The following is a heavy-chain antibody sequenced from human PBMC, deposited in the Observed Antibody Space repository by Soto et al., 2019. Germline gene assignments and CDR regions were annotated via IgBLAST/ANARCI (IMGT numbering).Heavy chain of an antibody. CDR3: AREKVRGVPREGYYYYYGMDV. D-gene: IGHD3-10*01. J-gene: IGHJ6*02. CDR1: GFTFSSYG. V-gene: IGHV3-33*01. Sequence: GGSLRLSCAASGFTFSSYGMHWVRQAPGKGLEWVAVIWYDGSNKYYADSVKGRFTISRDNSKNTLYLQMNSLRAEDTAVYYCAREKVRGVPREGYYYYYGMDVWGQGTTVTVSS. CDR2: IWYDGSNK.